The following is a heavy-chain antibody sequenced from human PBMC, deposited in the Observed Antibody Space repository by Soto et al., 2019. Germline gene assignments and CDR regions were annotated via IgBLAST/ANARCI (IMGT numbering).Heavy chain of an antibody. D-gene: IGHD1-1*01. CDR1: GYAFTTYG. V-gene: IGHV1-18*01. CDR3: ARGRYGDY. CDR2: ISAHNGNT. J-gene: IGHJ4*02. Sequence: QVHLVQSGAEVKKPGASVKVSCKGSGYAFTTYGITWVRQAPGQGLEWMGWISAHNGNTNYAQKLQGRVTVTRDTSTRAAYMELRRLRSDDTAVYYCARGRYGDYWGKGALVTVSS.